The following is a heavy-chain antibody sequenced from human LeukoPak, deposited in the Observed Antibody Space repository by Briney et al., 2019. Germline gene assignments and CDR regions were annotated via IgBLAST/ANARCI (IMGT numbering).Heavy chain of an antibody. Sequence: ASVKVSCKASGGTFSSYAISWVRQAPGQGLEWMGRIIPILGIANYAQKFQGRVTITADKSTSTAYMELSSLRSEDTAVYYCARDIERITMARAVLNWFDPWGPGTLVTASS. CDR1: GGTFSSYA. V-gene: IGHV1-69*04. D-gene: IGHD3-10*01. CDR3: ARDIERITMARAVLNWFDP. J-gene: IGHJ5*02. CDR2: IIPILGIA.